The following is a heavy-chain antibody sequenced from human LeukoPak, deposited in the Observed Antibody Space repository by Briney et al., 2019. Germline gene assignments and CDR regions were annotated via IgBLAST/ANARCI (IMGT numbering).Heavy chain of an antibody. J-gene: IGHJ4*02. D-gene: IGHD3-22*01. V-gene: IGHV3-23*01. Sequence: HAGGSLRLSCAASGFTFSSYGMHWVRQAPGKGLEWVSGISGTGGSTYYADSVRGRFTISRDNSKNTLYLQMNSLRAEDTAVYYCAREPHNYYDSSGYYNYFDYWGQGTLVTVSS. CDR2: ISGTGGST. CDR1: GFTFSSYG. CDR3: AREPHNYYDSSGYYNYFDY.